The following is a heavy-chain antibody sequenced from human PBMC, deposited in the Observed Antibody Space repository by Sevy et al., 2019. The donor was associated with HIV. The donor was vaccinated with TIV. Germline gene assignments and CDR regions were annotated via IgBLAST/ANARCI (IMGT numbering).Heavy chain of an antibody. CDR3: ATGDTAMITYLDY. D-gene: IGHD5-18*01. Sequence: GGSLRLSCGASGFSFSNNAMNWVRQAPGKGPEWVSGIDSGGLTYYADSVKGRFTISRDNSMEMLFLQMNSLRPDDTAVYYCATGDTAMITYLDYWGQGTLVTVSS. CDR1: GFSFSNNA. CDR2: IDSGGLT. V-gene: IGHV3-23*01. J-gene: IGHJ4*02.